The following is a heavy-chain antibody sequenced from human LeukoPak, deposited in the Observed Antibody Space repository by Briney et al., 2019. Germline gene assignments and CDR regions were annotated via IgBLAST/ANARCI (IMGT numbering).Heavy chain of an antibody. CDR3: AIMHGYYDGSGFWVQ. D-gene: IGHD3-22*01. CDR2: ISPSGDRT. Sequence: GGSLRLSCAVSGFPFSDFAMSWVRQAPGKGLEWVSFISPSGDRTSNADSVEGRFTISRDNTRNTLYLQMNSLRDEDTGVYYCAIMHGYYDGSGFWVQWGQGTLVTVSS. V-gene: IGHV3-23*01. J-gene: IGHJ4*02. CDR1: GFPFSDFA.